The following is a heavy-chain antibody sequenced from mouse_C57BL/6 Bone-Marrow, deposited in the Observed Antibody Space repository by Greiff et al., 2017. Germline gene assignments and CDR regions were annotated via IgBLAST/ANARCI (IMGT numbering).Heavy chain of an antibody. CDR2: LDPENGDT. D-gene: IGHD2-3*01. J-gene: IGHJ1*03. Sequence: VQLKESGAELVRPGASVKLSCTASGFNIKDDYMHWVKQRPEQGLEWIGWLDPENGDTEYASKFQGKATITADTSSNTAYLQLSSLTSEDTAVYYCTTWDGYGYFDVWGTGTTVTVSS. CDR1: GFNIKDDY. CDR3: TTWDGYGYFDV. V-gene: IGHV14-4*01.